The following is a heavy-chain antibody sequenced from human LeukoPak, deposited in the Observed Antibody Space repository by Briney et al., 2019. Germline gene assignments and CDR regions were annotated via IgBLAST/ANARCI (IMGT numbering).Heavy chain of an antibody. D-gene: IGHD2-2*01. Sequence: KPSETLSLTCTISDGSISSGDYYWSWIRQPPGKGLEWIGYIDYSANTYYNPSLKSRVTISADTPKNHFSLNVSSVTAADTAVYYCARVYYQLLSAWFDPWGQGTLVTVSS. CDR2: IDYSANT. CDR3: ARVYYQLLSAWFDP. V-gene: IGHV4-30-4*01. J-gene: IGHJ5*02. CDR1: DGSISSGDYY.